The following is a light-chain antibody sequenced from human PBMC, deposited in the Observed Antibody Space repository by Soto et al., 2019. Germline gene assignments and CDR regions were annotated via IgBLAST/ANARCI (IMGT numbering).Light chain of an antibody. CDR2: EVT. CDR1: SGDVGSYNL. Sequence: PGSGCRSRGQPITIPCTGTSGDVGSYNLVSWYQQHPGKAPKLLIYEVTERPSGVSNRFSGSKSGSTASLTISGLQPDDEADYYCCSYAGNSEVFGPGTKVTVL. CDR3: CSYAGNSEV. J-gene: IGLJ1*01. V-gene: IGLV2-23*02.